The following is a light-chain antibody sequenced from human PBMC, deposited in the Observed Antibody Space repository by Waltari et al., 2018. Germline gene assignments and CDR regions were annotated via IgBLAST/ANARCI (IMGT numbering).Light chain of an antibody. J-gene: IGLJ2*01. CDR2: EGT. Sequence: QSALTQPASVSGSPGQSISISCTGTSSDVGSYNLVSWYQQRPGKAPKLMIYEGTKRTSGVSNRFSGSKSGNTASLTISGLQAEDESDYYCCSYAGSSTVFGGGTKLTVL. CDR3: CSYAGSSTV. V-gene: IGLV2-23*01. CDR1: SSDVGSYNL.